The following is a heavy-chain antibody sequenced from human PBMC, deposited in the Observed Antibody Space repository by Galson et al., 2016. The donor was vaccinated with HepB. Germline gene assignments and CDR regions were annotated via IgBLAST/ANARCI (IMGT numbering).Heavy chain of an antibody. CDR3: AKSRSYDTYYYYAMDV. J-gene: IGHJ6*02. Sequence: SLRLSCAASGFAFSVYGMTWVRQAPRKGLEWVSAISTSGSSTDYAASVKGRFTISRDNSKNTLYLQMNSLRAEDTAVYFCAKSRSYDTYYYYAMDVWGQGTAVTVSS. D-gene: IGHD3-9*01. V-gene: IGHV3-23*01. CDR2: ISTSGSST. CDR1: GFAFSVYG.